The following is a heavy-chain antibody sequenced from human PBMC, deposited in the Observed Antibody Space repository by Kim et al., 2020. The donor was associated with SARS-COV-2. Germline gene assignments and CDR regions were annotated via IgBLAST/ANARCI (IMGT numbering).Heavy chain of an antibody. CDR2: IKEDGSEK. CDR1: GFTFSSYW. D-gene: IGHD5-12*01. V-gene: IGHV3-7*01. J-gene: IGHJ3*02. CDR3: VRDGYSGYDRAFDI. Sequence: GGSLRLSCADSGFTFSSYWMSWVRQAPGKGLEWVANIKEDGSEKYYVDSVKGRFTISRDNAKNSVYLQMNRLRAEDTAVYFCVRDGYSGYDRAFDIWGQGTMVTVSS.